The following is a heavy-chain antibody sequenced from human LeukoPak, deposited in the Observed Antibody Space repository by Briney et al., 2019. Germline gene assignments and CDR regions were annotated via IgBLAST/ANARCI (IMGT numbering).Heavy chain of an antibody. CDR1: GFTFSSYA. V-gene: IGHV3-48*04. CDR3: ARDASGYSSI. CDR2: ISSSGSTI. J-gene: IGHJ4*02. D-gene: IGHD2-2*01. Sequence: GGSLRLSCAASGFTFSSYAMSWVRQAPGKGMEWVSYISSSGSTIYYADSVKGRFTISRDNAKNSLYLQMNSLRAEDTAVYYCARDASGYSSIWGQGTLVTVSS.